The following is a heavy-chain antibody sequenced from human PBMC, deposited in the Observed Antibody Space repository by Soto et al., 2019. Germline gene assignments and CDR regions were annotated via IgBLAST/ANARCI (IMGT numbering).Heavy chain of an antibody. V-gene: IGHV4-59*01. Sequence: PSETLSLTCTVSGGSISSYYWSWIRQPPGKGLEWIGHIYYSGSTNYNPSLKSRVTISVDTSKNQFSLKLSSVTAADTAVYYCARERRGRGYSYGTDVYRHFDLWGRGTLVTVSS. D-gene: IGHD5-18*01. CDR2: IYYSGST. J-gene: IGHJ2*01. CDR1: GGSISSYY. CDR3: ARERRGRGYSYGTDVYRHFDL.